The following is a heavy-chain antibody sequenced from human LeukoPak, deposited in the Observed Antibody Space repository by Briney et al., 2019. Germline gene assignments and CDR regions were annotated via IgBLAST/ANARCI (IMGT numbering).Heavy chain of an antibody. CDR3: ARAGSGWYYGSRRTYYGMDV. Sequence: PGESLRLSCAASGFTFSSYSMNWVRQAPGKGLEWVSYISSSSTIYYADSVKGRFTISRDNAKNSLYLQMNSLRDEDTAVYYCARAGSGWYYGSRRTYYGMDVWGQGTTVTVSS. D-gene: IGHD6-19*01. J-gene: IGHJ6*02. V-gene: IGHV3-48*02. CDR1: GFTFSSYS. CDR2: ISSSSTI.